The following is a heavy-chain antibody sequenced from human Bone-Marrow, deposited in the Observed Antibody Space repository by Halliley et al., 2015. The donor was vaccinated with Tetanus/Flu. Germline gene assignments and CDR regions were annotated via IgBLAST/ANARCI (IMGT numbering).Heavy chain of an antibody. CDR3: ARGGIDAYRGGFDN. D-gene: IGHD3-16*01. J-gene: IGHJ3*02. V-gene: IGHV1-46*01. Sequence: GVIRRSGGNTSYARKFQGRVPMTRDTSTCTVCMGLGSLRSEDTAVYFCARGGIDAYRGGFDNWGQGTMVTVSS. CDR2: IRRSGGNT.